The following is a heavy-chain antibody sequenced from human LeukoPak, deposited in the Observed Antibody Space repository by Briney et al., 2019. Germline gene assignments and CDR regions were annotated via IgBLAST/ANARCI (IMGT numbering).Heavy chain of an antibody. CDR2: IYWDDNK. D-gene: IGHD6-13*01. V-gene: IGHV2-5*02. CDR1: GFSLSTSGVG. Sequence: SGPTLVNPTQTLTLACTFSGFSLSTSGVGVGWIRQPPGKALEWLALIYWDDNKPYSPSLKSRLTITKDTSKNQVVLTMTNMDPVDTATYYCAHRTDLYSSSWYWGYWGQGTLVTVSS. CDR3: AHRTDLYSSSWYWGY. J-gene: IGHJ4*02.